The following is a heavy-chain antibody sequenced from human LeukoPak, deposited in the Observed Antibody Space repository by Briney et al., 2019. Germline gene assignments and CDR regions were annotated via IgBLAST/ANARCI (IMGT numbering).Heavy chain of an antibody. CDR1: GGTFSSYA. CDR3: ARDLAMIVVVTDDAFDI. CDR2: IIPILGIA. D-gene: IGHD3-22*01. V-gene: IGHV1-69*04. J-gene: IGHJ3*02. Sequence: ASVKVSCKASGGTFSSYAISWVRQAPGQGLKWMGRIIPILGIANYAQKFQGRVTITADKSTSTAYMELSSLRSEDTAVYYCARDLAMIVVVTDDAFDIWGQGTMVTVSS.